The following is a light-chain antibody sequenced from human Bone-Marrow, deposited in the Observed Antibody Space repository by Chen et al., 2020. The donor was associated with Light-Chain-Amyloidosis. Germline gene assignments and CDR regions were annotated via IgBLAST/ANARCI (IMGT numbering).Light chain of an antibody. CDR2: RDT. J-gene: IGLJ2*01. V-gene: IGLV3-25*03. CDR1: ALPTKY. Sequence: SYELTLPPSVSVSPGQTARITCSGDALPTKYAYWYQQKPDQAPVLVIHRDTERPSGISERFSGSSSGTTATLTISGVQAEDEADYHCQSADSSGTSEVIFGGGTKLTVL. CDR3: QSADSSGTSEVI.